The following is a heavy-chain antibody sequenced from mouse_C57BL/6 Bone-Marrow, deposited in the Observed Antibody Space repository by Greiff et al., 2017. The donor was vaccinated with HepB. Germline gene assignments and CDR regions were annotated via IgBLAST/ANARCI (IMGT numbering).Heavy chain of an antibody. D-gene: IGHD2-2*01. V-gene: IGHV1-55*01. CDR1: GYTFTSYW. CDR3: ARGWLRRRTWFAY. Sequence: QVQLQQPGAELVMPGASVKMSCKASGYTFTSYWITWVKQRPGQGLEWIGDIYPGSGSTNYNEKFKSKATLTVDTSSSTAYMQLSSLTSEDSAVYYCARGWLRRRTWFAYWGQGTLVTVSA. CDR2: IYPGSGST. J-gene: IGHJ3*01.